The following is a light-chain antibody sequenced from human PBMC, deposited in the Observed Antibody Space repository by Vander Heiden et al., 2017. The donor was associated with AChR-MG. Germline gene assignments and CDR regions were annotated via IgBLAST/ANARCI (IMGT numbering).Light chain of an antibody. CDR1: SSDVGDYNY. CDR2: DVS. V-gene: IGLV2-14*03. CDR3: SSFRSTTAGVV. J-gene: IGLJ2*01. Sequence: QSALTQPASVSGSPGRSVTISCTGTSSDVGDYNYVSWYQQHPGKAPKLIIYDVSSRPSGVSDSFSGSKSGTTASLTISGLQAEDEADYYCSSFRSTTAGVVFGGGTKLTVL.